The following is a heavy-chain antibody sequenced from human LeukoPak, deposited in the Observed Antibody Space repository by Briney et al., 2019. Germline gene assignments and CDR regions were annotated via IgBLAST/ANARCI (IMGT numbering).Heavy chain of an antibody. CDR2: IYYSGST. J-gene: IGHJ4*02. D-gene: IGHD6-13*01. Sequence: PSETLSLTCTVSGGSISSSDYYWGWIRQPPGKGLEWIGSIYYSGSTYYNPSLKSRVTISVDTSKNQFSLKLSSVTAADTAVYFCARHSQNSYNNRGYLEYWGQGTLVTVSS. V-gene: IGHV4-39*01. CDR3: ARHSQNSYNNRGYLEY. CDR1: GGSISSSDYY.